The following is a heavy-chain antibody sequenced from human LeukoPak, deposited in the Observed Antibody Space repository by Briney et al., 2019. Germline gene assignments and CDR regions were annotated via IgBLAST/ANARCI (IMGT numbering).Heavy chain of an antibody. V-gene: IGHV3-30-3*01. Sequence: GRSLRLSCAASGFTLSTFARHGVRQAPGKGRGGVPVISYDGSNKYYADSVKGRFTISRDNSKNTLYLQMNSLRAEDTAVYYCARLPYHGIAAAGDAFDIWGQGTMVTVSS. D-gene: IGHD6-13*01. CDR2: ISYDGSNK. CDR1: GFTLSTFA. CDR3: ARLPYHGIAAAGDAFDI. J-gene: IGHJ3*02.